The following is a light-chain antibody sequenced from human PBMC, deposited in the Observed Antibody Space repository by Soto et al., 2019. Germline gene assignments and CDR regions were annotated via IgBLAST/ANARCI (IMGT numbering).Light chain of an antibody. CDR3: QQTFTTLHT. CDR2: GAS. Sequence: DIQMTQSPLSLSASVGDRVAITCRSSLSINTYLNWIQQKPGKAPKVLIYGASSLQNGVPSRFSGSGYGTSFTLTISSLQPEDSATYYCQQTFTTLHTFGRGTHLEIK. J-gene: IGKJ2*01. V-gene: IGKV1-39*01. CDR1: LSINTY.